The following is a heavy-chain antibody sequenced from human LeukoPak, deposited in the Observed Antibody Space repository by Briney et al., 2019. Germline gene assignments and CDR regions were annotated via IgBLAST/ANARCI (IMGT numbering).Heavy chain of an antibody. J-gene: IGHJ4*02. V-gene: IGHV1-8*03. CDR1: GYTFTSYD. Sequence: ASVKASCKASGYTFTSYDINWVRQATGQGLEWMGLMNPNSGNTGYAQKFQGRVTITRNTSISTAYMELSSLRSEDTAVYYCARVPRGVTRRYYFDYWGQGTLVTVSS. CDR3: ARVPRGVTRRYYFDY. CDR2: MNPNSGNT. D-gene: IGHD2-21*02.